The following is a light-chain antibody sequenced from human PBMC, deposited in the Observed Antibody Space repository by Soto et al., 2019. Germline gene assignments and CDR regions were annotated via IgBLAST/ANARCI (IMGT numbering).Light chain of an antibody. V-gene: IGKV3-20*01. CDR2: GAS. CDR1: QSISNNY. CDR3: QQYSGSYT. J-gene: IGKJ2*01. Sequence: ENVLTQSPGTLSLSPGERATLSCRASQSISNNYLAWYQRKPGRAPRLLIYGASSRATGLPDRFSGSGSGTDFTLTISRLEPEDFAVYYCQQYSGSYTFGQGTKLEIK.